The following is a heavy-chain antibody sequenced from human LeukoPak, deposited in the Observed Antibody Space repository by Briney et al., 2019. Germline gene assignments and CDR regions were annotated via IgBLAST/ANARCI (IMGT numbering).Heavy chain of an antibody. V-gene: IGHV4-34*01. CDR2: INHSGST. Sequence: SETLSLTCAVYGGSFSGYYWSWIRQPPGKGLEWIGEINHSGSTNYNPSLKSRVTISVDTSKNQFSLKLSSVTAADTAVYYCARDDENNWFDPWGQGTLVTVSS. CDR3: ARDDENNWFDP. J-gene: IGHJ5*02. CDR1: GGSFSGYY.